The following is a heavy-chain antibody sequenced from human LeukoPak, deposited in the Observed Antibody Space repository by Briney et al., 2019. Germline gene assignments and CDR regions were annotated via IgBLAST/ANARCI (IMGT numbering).Heavy chain of an antibody. D-gene: IGHD3-10*01. J-gene: IGHJ5*02. CDR2: IYYSGSI. CDR3: ARHGIRITMVRGVIGWFDP. Sequence: SETLSLTCTVSGGSISSYYWSWIRQPPGKGLEWIGYIYYSGSINYNPSLKSRVTISVDTSKNQFSLKLSSVTAADTAVYYCARHGIRITMVRGVIGWFDPWGQGTLVTVSS. V-gene: IGHV4-59*08. CDR1: GGSISSYY.